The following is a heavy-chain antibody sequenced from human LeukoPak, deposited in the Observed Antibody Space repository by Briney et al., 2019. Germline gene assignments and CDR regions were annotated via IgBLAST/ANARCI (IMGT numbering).Heavy chain of an antibody. V-gene: IGHV6-1*01. CDR3: ARASRYHKNTRFDY. CDR2: TYYRSKWYN. J-gene: IGHJ4*02. D-gene: IGHD1-14*01. Sequence: SQTLSLTCAISGDSVSSNSAAWNWIRQSPSRGLEWLGRTYYRSKWYNDYAVSVKSRITINPDTSKNQFPLQLNSVTPEDTAVYYCARASRYHKNTRFDYWGQGTLVTVSS. CDR1: GDSVSSNSAA.